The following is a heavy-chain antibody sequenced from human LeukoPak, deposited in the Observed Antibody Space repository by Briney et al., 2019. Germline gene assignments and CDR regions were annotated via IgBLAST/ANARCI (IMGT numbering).Heavy chain of an antibody. CDR2: IYYSGST. CDR3: ARDRGSGWYEEANLDY. CDR1: GGSISSGGYY. J-gene: IGHJ4*02. Sequence: PSQTLSLTCTVSGGSISSGGYYWSWIRQHPGKGLEWIGYIYYSGSTYYNPSLKSRVTISVDTSKNQFSLKLSSVTAADTAVYYCARDRGSGWYEEANLDYWGQGTLVTVSS. D-gene: IGHD6-19*01. V-gene: IGHV4-31*03.